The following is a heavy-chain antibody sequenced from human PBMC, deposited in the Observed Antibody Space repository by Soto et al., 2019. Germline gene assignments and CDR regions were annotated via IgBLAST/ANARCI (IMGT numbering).Heavy chain of an antibody. V-gene: IGHV3-23*01. J-gene: IGHJ6*03. CDR1: GFTFSRYA. CDR3: AKRAFDRLSIAARPDVWGDYYYYYMDV. D-gene: IGHD6-6*01. CDR2: ISGSGGST. Sequence: GGSLRLSCAASGFTFSRYAMSWVRQAPGKGLEWVSAISGSGGSTYYADSVKGRFTISRDNSKNTLYRQMNRLGADDTDVYYCAKRAFDRLSIAARPDVWGDYYYYYMDVWGKGTTVTVSS.